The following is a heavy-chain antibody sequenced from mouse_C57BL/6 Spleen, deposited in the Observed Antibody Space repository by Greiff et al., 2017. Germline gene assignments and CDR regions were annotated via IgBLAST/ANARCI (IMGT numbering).Heavy chain of an antibody. D-gene: IGHD3-2*02. J-gene: IGHJ3*01. CDR3: ARVGSQATDAY. CDR2: IYPRSGNT. Sequence: VQLKQSGPELVKPGASVKMSCKASGYTFTDYNMHWVKQRTGQGLEWIGEIYPRSGNTYYNEKFKGKATLTADKSSSTAYMELRSLTSEDSAVYFCARVGSQATDAYWGQGTLVTVSA. V-gene: IGHV1-83*01. CDR1: GYTFTDYN.